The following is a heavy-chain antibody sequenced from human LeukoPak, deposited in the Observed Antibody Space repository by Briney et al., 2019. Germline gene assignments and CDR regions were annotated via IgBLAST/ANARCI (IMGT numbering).Heavy chain of an antibody. V-gene: IGHV5-51*01. D-gene: IGHD3-3*01. CDR1: GHSFTSYW. J-gene: IGHJ3*02. CDR3: ARHRRSITIFGPPYDAFDI. CDR2: IYPGDSDT. Sequence: GESLKISFKGSGHSFTSYWIGWVRQMPGKGLEWMGIIYPGDSDTRYSPSFQGQVTISADKSISTAYLQWSSLKASDTAMYYCARHRRSITIFGPPYDAFDIWGQGTMVTVSS.